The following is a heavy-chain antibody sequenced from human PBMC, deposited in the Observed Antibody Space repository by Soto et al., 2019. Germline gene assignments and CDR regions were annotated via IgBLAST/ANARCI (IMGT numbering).Heavy chain of an antibody. D-gene: IGHD3-16*01. CDR1: GFTFGDYA. Sequence: EVQLVESGGGLVQPGRSLRLSCTASGFTFGDYAMSWFRQAPGQGPEWLGFIRSKAFGGTPEYAASVKGRITLSRDDSKSIAYLQMNSLETEDTGVYYCTRGGSQFDIWGQGTMVTVSS. CDR2: IRSKAFGGTP. CDR3: TRGGSQFDI. V-gene: IGHV3-49*03. J-gene: IGHJ3*02.